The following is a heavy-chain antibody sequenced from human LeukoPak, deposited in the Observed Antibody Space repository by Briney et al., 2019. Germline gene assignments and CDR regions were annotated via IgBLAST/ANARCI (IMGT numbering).Heavy chain of an antibody. J-gene: IGHJ4*02. CDR1: GYNLISYG. CDR3: ARPHDTSGYYNYYLDY. CDR2: ISAYNVNT. V-gene: IGHV1-18*01. D-gene: IGHD3-22*01. Sequence: ASVKVSCKASGYNLISYGIIWVRQAPGQGLEWMGWISAYNVNTNYAQKFQGRVTMTTDTSTSTAYMELRSLKSDDTAVYFCARPHDTSGYYNYYLDYWGQGTLVTVSS.